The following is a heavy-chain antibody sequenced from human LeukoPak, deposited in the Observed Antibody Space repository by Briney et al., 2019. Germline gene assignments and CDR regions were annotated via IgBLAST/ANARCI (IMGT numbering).Heavy chain of an antibody. CDR1: GGSISSSTYY. J-gene: IGHJ4*02. Sequence: PSETLSLTCTVSGGSISSSTYYWGWIRQPPGKGLEWFGSIYYSGSTYYNPSLKSRFTISVDTSKNQFSLKLSSVTAADTAVYYCARSEQWLVPLDHWGQGTLVTVSS. D-gene: IGHD6-19*01. V-gene: IGHV4-39*07. CDR3: ARSEQWLVPLDH. CDR2: IYYSGST.